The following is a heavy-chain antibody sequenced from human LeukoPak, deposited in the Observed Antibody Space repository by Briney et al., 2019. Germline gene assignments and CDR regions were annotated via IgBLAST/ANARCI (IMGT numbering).Heavy chain of an antibody. D-gene: IGHD6-19*01. V-gene: IGHV1-18*04. CDR2: ISGYTSHT. CDR1: GYTFTSYG. CDR3: ARGPGIAVAGVFDY. J-gene: IGHJ4*02. Sequence: ASVKVSCKASGYTFTSYGINWVRQAPGQGLEWLGWISGYTSHTNYVQKIQGRVTMTTDTSTNTSYMELRSLRSDDTVVYYCARGPGIAVAGVFDYWGQGSLITVSS.